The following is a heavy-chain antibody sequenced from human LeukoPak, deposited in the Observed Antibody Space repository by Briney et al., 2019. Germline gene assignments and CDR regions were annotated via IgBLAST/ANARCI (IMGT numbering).Heavy chain of an antibody. CDR1: GFTFSGSA. D-gene: IGHD3-10*01. V-gene: IGHV3-73*01. Sequence: GGSLKLSCVASGFTFSGSAIHWVRQASGKGLESVGHIRSKTNNYATAYAASVKGRFTISRDDSKNTAYLQMSSLETEDTAIYYCTKPRGYGSGTYYDYWGQGTLVTVSS. CDR2: IRSKTNNYAT. CDR3: TKPRGYGSGTYYDY. J-gene: IGHJ4*02.